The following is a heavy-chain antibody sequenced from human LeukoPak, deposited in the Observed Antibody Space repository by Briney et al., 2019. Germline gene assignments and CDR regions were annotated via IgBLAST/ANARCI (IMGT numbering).Heavy chain of an antibody. CDR1: GFTFNDYW. CDR2: IKQDGGEK. CDR3: GRVRLANPPEFFQH. J-gene: IGHJ1*01. D-gene: IGHD3-9*01. Sequence: PGGSLRLSCAASGFTFNDYWMSWVRQAPGKGLEWVASIKQDGGEKRYVDSVKGRFTISRDNTENSLYLQMNSLGAEDTALYYCGRVRLANPPEFFQHWGQGTLVTVSS. V-gene: IGHV3-7*04.